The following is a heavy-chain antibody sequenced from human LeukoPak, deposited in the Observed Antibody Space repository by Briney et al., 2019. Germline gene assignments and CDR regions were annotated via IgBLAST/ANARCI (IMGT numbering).Heavy chain of an antibody. J-gene: IGHJ4*02. D-gene: IGHD5-12*01. V-gene: IGHV3-21*01. Sequence: GGSLRLSCAASGFTFSSYSMNWVRQAPGKGLEWVSSISSSSSYIYYADSVKGRFTISRDNAKNSLYLQMNSLRAEDTAVYYCAREVATADYFDYWGQGTLVTVSS. CDR3: AREVATADYFDY. CDR1: GFTFSSYS. CDR2: ISSSSSYI.